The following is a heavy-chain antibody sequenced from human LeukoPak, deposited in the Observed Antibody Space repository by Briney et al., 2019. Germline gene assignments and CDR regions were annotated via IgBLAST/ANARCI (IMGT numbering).Heavy chain of an antibody. J-gene: IGHJ3*02. V-gene: IGHV1-46*01. D-gene: IGHD5-24*01. CDR3: ARIRDGYNDAYDI. CDR2: INPGGDNT. CDR1: GYTFTNYY. Sequence: ASVKVSCKASGYTFTNYYIHWVRQAPGQGLEWMGLINPGGDNTDYAQNFQGRVTMTRDTSTSTVYMGLSSLRSEDTAVYYCARIRDGYNDAYDIWGRGTMVTVSS.